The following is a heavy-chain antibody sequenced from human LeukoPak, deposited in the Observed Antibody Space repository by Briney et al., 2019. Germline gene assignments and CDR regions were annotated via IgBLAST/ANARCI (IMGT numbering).Heavy chain of an antibody. Sequence: GGSLRLSCAASGFTFDDYAMHWVRQAPGKGLEWVSLISWDGGSTYYADSVKGRFTISRDNAKNSLYLQMNSLRAEDMALYYCAKDSLYDYVWGSYLDYWGQGTLVTVSS. J-gene: IGHJ4*02. CDR3: AKDSLYDYVWGSYLDY. D-gene: IGHD3-16*01. CDR2: ISWDGGST. CDR1: GFTFDDYA. V-gene: IGHV3-43D*03.